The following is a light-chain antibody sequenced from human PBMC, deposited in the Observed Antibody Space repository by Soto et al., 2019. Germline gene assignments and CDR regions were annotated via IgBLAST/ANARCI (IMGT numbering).Light chain of an antibody. CDR3: QVWDSSSDWV. V-gene: IGLV3-21*04. Sequence: SYELTQPPSASVAPGKTARITCGGNNIGSKSVHWYQQKPGQAPVLVIYYDSDRPSGIPERFSGSNSGNTATLTISRVEAGDEADYYCQVWDSSSDWVFGGGTKLTVL. CDR1: NIGSKS. J-gene: IGLJ3*02. CDR2: YDS.